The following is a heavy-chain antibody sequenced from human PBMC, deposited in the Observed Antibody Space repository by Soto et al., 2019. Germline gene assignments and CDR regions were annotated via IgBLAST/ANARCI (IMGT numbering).Heavy chain of an antibody. CDR3: AREGPVYQITGTSRNAFDF. J-gene: IGHJ3*01. D-gene: IGHD1-20*01. V-gene: IGHV3-33*01. CDR1: GFPFRGYC. Sequence: GAPRLSCAAAGFPFRGYCMPWGPPAPGKGAGWLAFILYDADNKNSADSVKGRFTISRDNSKNTLYLQMNSLRAEDTALYYCAREGPVYQITGTSRNAFDFWGQGTMVTVSS. CDR2: ILYDADNK.